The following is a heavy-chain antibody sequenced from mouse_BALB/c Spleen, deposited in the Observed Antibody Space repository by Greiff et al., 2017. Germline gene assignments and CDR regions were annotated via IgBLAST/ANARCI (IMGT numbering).Heavy chain of an antibody. J-gene: IGHJ3*01. CDR2: IYPGDGDT. D-gene: IGHD1-1*01. CDR1: GYAFSSYW. CDR3: AREYYYGSSSFAY. Sequence: VQLQQSGAELVRPGSSVKISCKASGYAFSSYWMNWVKQRPRQGLEWIGQIYPGDGDTNYNGKFKGEATLTADKSSSTAYMQLSSLTSEDSAVYFCAREYYYGSSSFAYWGQGTLVTVSA. V-gene: IGHV1-80*01.